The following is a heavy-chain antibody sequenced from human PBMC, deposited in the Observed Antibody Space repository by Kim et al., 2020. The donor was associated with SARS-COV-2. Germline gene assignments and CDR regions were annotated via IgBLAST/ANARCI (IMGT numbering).Heavy chain of an antibody. D-gene: IGHD3-22*01. CDR1: GGSFSGYY. CDR3: ARGVDYYDSSGYYPLYYFDY. J-gene: IGHJ4*02. CDR2: INHSGST. V-gene: IGHV4-34*01. Sequence: SETLSLTCAVYGGSFSGYYWSWIRQPPGKGLEWIGEINHSGSTNYNPSLKSRVTISVDTSKNQFSLKLSSVTAADTAVYYCARGVDYYDSSGYYPLYYFDYWGQGTLVTVSS.